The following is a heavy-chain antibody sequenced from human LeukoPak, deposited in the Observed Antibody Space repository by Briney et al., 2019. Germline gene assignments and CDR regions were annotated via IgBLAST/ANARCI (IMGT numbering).Heavy chain of an antibody. Sequence: GGSLRLSCAASGFTFSSYSMNWVRQAPGKGLEWVSYISSSSSTIYYADSVRGRFTISRDNAKNSLYLQMNSLRAEDTAVYYCARAGYCNGGSCYRGPSTWGQGTLVTVSS. J-gene: IGHJ4*02. V-gene: IGHV3-48*01. CDR1: GFTFSSYS. D-gene: IGHD2-15*01. CDR2: ISSSSSTI. CDR3: ARAGYCNGGSCYRGPST.